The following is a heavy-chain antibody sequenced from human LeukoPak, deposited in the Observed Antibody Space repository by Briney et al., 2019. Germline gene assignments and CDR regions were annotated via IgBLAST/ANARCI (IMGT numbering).Heavy chain of an antibody. CDR1: GFTFSSYG. D-gene: IGHD2-15*01. CDR2: IWYDGSNK. Sequence: PGRSLRLSCAASGFTFSSYGMHWVRQAPGKGLEWVAVIWYDGSNKYYADSVKGRFTISRDNSKNTLYLQMNSLRAEDTAVYYCARDKDYCSGGSCPLDYWGQGTLVTVSS. V-gene: IGHV3-33*01. CDR3: ARDKDYCSGGSCPLDY. J-gene: IGHJ4*02.